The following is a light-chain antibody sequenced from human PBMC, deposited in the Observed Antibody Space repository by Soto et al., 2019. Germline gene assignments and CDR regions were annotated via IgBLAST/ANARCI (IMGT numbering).Light chain of an antibody. V-gene: IGLV2-23*01. CDR3: CSYVGATTYV. CDR1: VNDVGSFGP. CDR2: EGS. Sequence: QSALTQPASVSGSPGQSITISCTGSVNDVGSFGPVSWYQQHPGQVPKLIIYEGSRRPSGGSSRFSGSKSGNTASLTISGLQAEDEADYYCCSYVGATTYVFGTGTKLTVL. J-gene: IGLJ1*01.